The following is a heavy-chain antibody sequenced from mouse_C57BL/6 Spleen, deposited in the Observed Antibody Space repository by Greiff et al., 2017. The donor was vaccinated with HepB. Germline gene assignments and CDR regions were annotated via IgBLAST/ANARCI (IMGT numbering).Heavy chain of an antibody. J-gene: IGHJ4*01. CDR1: GYAFTNYL. V-gene: IGHV1-54*01. Sequence: VQLQQSGAELVRPGTSVKVSCKASGYAFTNYLIEWVKQRPGQGLEWIGVINPGSGGTNYNEKFKGKATLTADKSSSTAYMQLSSLTSEDSAVYFCAREGEGVDYYAMDYWGQGTSVTVSS. CDR2: INPGSGGT. D-gene: IGHD1-1*01. CDR3: AREGEGVDYYAMDY.